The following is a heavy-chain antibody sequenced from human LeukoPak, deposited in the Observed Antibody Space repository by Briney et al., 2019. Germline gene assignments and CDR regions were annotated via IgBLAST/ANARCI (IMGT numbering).Heavy chain of an antibody. CDR3: ARIGPGSGSYDAFDI. CDR1: GGSIGSYY. J-gene: IGHJ3*02. D-gene: IGHD3-10*01. CDR2: IYYSGST. Sequence: PSETLSLTCTVSGGSIGSYYWSWIRQPPGKGLEWIGYIYYSGSTNYNPSLKSRVTISVDTSKNQFSLKLSSVTAADTAVYYCARIGPGSGSYDAFDIWGQGTMVTVSS. V-gene: IGHV4-59*08.